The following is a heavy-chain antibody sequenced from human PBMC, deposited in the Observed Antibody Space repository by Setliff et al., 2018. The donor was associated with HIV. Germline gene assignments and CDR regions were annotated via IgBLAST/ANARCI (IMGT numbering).Heavy chain of an antibody. CDR2: ISGSAGTT. Sequence: GGSLRLSCAASGFTFSNYAMSWVRQAPGKGLGWVSGISGSAGTTYYADSVKGRFTVSSDNSNNTVYLQMNSLRAEDTAMYYCAKTQTVITVYGPFDSWGQGTPVTVSS. D-gene: IGHD4-4*01. CDR1: GFTFSNYA. J-gene: IGHJ4*02. V-gene: IGHV3-23*01. CDR3: AKTQTVITVYGPFDS.